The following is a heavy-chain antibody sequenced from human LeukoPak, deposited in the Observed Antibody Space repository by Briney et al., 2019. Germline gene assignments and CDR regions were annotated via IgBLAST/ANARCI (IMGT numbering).Heavy chain of an antibody. D-gene: IGHD3-22*01. V-gene: IGHV4-34*01. Sequence: SETLSLTCAVYGGSFSGYYWSWIRQPPGKGLEWIGEINHSGSTNYNPSLKSRVTISVDTSKNQFSLKLSSVTAADTAVYYCARVSGVSSGDFDYWGQGTLVTVSS. J-gene: IGHJ4*02. CDR2: INHSGST. CDR3: ARVSGVSSGDFDY. CDR1: GGSFSGYY.